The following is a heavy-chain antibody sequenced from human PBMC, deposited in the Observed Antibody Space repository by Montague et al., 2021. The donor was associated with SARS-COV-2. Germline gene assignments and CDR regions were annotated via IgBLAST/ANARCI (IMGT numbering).Heavy chain of an antibody. Sequence: SLRLSCAASGFTVSSNYMNWVRQAPGKGLEWVSVIYSGGSTYYADSMKGRFTISRDNSKNTLYLQMNSLRAEDTAVYYCARDNYYGSGRSYWGQGTLVTVSS. CDR1: GFTVSSNY. CDR2: IYSGGST. V-gene: IGHV3-53*01. J-gene: IGHJ4*02. D-gene: IGHD3-10*01. CDR3: ARDNYYGSGRSY.